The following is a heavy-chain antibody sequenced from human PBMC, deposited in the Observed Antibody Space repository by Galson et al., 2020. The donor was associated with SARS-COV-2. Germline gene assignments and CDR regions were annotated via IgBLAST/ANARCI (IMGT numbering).Heavy chain of an antibody. J-gene: IGHJ6*02. CDR2: IIASGGNT. CDR3: AKDGSHCGGDCYPPAYYYYGMDV. Sequence: GGSLSLSCAASGFTFSNYAMNWVRQAPGKGLEWVSAIIASGGNTYYADSVKGRFTISRDKSKNNLYMQMTSLRAEDTAVYYCAKDGSHCGGDCYPPAYYYYGMDVWGLGTTVTVSS. D-gene: IGHD2-21*02. V-gene: IGHV3-23*01. CDR1: GFTFSNYA.